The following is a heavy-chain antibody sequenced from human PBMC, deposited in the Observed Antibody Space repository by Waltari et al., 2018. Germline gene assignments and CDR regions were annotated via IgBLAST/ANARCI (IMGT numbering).Heavy chain of an antibody. CDR3: AGSSVITSYYYYGMDV. J-gene: IGHJ6*02. CDR1: GFTFSSYW. Sequence: EVQLVESGGGLVQPGGSLRLSCAASGFTFSSYWMSWVRQAPGKGLEWVANIKQDGREKYYVDSVKGRFTISRDNAKNSLYLQMNSLRAEDTAVYYCAGSSVITSYYYYGMDVWGQGTTVTVSS. V-gene: IGHV3-7*01. CDR2: IKQDGREK. D-gene: IGHD3-22*01.